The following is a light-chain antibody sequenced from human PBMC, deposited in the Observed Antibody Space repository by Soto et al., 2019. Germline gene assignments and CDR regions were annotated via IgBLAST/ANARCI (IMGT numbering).Light chain of an antibody. Sequence: DIPLTQSPSTLSASVCDRIHIXWRANQSISNWLAWYQKKPGKVPKLLIYKASNLDYGVPSRFSGSGSGTEFTLTISSLQPDDFATYYCQQYNSYPWTFGQGTKVDIK. CDR1: QSISNW. V-gene: IGKV1-5*03. J-gene: IGKJ1*01. CDR2: KAS. CDR3: QQYNSYPWT.